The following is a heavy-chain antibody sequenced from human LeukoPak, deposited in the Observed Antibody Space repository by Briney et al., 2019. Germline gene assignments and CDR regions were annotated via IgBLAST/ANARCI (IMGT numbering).Heavy chain of an antibody. CDR3: ARHRYRFDY. Sequence: PSETLSLTCAVYGGSFSGYYWSWIRQPPGKGLEWIGEINHSGSTNYNPSLKSRVTISVDTSKNQFSLKLSSVTAADTAVYYCARHRYRFDYWGQGTLVTVSS. V-gene: IGHV4-34*01. D-gene: IGHD1-1*01. CDR1: GGSFSGYY. J-gene: IGHJ4*02. CDR2: INHSGST.